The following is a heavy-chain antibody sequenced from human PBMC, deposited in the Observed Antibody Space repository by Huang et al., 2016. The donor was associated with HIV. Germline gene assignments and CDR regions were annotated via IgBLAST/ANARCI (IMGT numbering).Heavy chain of an antibody. J-gene: IGHJ4*02. Sequence: QLQLQESGPGLVKPSETLSLTCAVSGGSVSSSTYYWGWISQPPGKGLEWIGSIYYSGATYYNPALKSRVTISVDTSKNQFALKLNSVTAADTAVYYCARHDKQWLGLFDYWGQGTLVTVSS. V-gene: IGHV4-39*01. CDR2: IYYSGAT. CDR3: ARHDKQWLGLFDY. D-gene: IGHD6-19*01. CDR1: GGSVSSSTYY.